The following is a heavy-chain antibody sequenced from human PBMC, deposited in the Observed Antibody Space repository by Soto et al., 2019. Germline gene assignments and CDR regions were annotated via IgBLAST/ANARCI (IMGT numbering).Heavy chain of an antibody. D-gene: IGHD3-16*02. CDR3: AKDKSSGVMITFGGVIVSPFDY. V-gene: IGHV3-9*01. CDR2: ISWNSGSI. Sequence: GGSLRLSCAASGFTFDDYAMHWVRQAPGKGLEWVSGISWNSGSIGYADSVKGRFTISRDNAKNSLYLQMNSLRAEDTALYYCAKDKSSGVMITFGGVIVSPFDYWGQGTLVT. J-gene: IGHJ4*02. CDR1: GFTFDDYA.